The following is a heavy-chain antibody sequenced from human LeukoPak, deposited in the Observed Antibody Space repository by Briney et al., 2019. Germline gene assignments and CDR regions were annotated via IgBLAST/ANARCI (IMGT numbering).Heavy chain of an antibody. CDR3: ARRGCSGGSCYTYYFDY. CDR2: IYYSGST. Sequence: SETLSLTCTVSGGSISSYYWSWIRKPPGKGLEWIGYIYYSGSTNYNPSLKSRVTISVDTSKNQFSLKLSSVTAADTAVYYCARRGCSGGSCYTYYFDYWGQGTLVTVSS. J-gene: IGHJ4*02. CDR1: GGSISSYY. D-gene: IGHD2-15*01. V-gene: IGHV4-59*08.